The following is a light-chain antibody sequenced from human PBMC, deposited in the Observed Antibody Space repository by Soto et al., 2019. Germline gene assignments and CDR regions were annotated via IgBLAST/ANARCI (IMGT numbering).Light chain of an antibody. CDR3: SSYTSSSTLEV. CDR2: DVS. Sequence: SVLTRPASVSGSPWASIPISCTGTSSDVGGYNYVSWYQQHPGKAPKLMIYDVSNRPSGVSNRFSGSKSGNTASLTISGLQAEDEADYYCSSYTSSSTLEVFGTGTKVTVL. CDR1: SSDVGGYNY. V-gene: IGLV2-14*01. J-gene: IGLJ1*01.